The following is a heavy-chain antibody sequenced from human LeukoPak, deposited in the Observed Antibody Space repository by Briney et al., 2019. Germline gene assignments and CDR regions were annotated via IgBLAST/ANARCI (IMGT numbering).Heavy chain of an antibody. V-gene: IGHV3-23*01. D-gene: IGHD1-14*01. CDR1: GFTFSSYG. J-gene: IGHJ4*02. CDR3: AKDPYGPTTSDFDY. CDR2: ISGSGGST. Sequence: GGSLRLSCAASGFTFSSYGMHWVRQAPGKGLEWVSAISGSGGSTYYADSVKGRFTISRDNSKNTLYLQMNSLRAEDTAVYYCAKDPYGPTTSDFDYWGQGTLVTVSS.